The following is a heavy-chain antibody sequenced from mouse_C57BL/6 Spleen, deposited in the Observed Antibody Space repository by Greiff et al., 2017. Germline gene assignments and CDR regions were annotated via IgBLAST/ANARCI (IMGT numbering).Heavy chain of an antibody. CDR3: ARGGGSSSMDY. D-gene: IGHD1-1*01. CDR2: IDPSDSYT. J-gene: IGHJ4*01. CDR1: GYTFTSYW. V-gene: IGHV1-69*01. Sequence: QVQLQQPGAELVMPGASVKLSCKASGYTFTSYWMHWVKQRPGQGLEWIGEIDPSDSYTNYNQKFRGKSTLTVDKSSSTAYMQLSSLTSEDSAVYYGARGGGSSSMDYWGQGTSVTVSS.